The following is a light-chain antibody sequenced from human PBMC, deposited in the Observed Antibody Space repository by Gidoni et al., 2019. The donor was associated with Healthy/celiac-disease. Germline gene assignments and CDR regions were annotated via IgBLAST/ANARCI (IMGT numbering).Light chain of an antibody. CDR2: GAS. J-gene: IGKJ1*01. CDR3: QQYGSTPKT. V-gene: IGKV3-20*01. Sequence: IVLTPSPGTLSLSPGGRATLSCRASQSVSSSYLAWYQQKPGQAPKLLIYGASSRATGIPDRFSGSGSGTDLTLTISRLGPEDFAVYYCQQYGSTPKTFGQGTKVEIK. CDR1: QSVSSSY.